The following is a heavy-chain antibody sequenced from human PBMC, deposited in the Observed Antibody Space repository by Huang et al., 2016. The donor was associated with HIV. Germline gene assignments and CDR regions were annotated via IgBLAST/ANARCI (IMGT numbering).Heavy chain of an antibody. V-gene: IGHV5-51*01. CDR1: GYMFTKYW. D-gene: IGHD4-17*01. CDR3: ARHDGARPGWVDN. J-gene: IGHJ5*02. CDR2: IYPCHSDT. Sequence: EVQLVQSGAEVKTPGEYLKISCQGSGYMFTKYWIGWVRQMPGKALDWMWIIYPCHSDTRYSPSFQAKVTISADKSITTAYLQWSSLKASDTAIYYCARHDGARPGWVDNWGQGTLVTVSS.